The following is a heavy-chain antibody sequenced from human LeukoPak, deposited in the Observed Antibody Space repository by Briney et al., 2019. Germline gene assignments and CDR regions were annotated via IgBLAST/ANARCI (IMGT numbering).Heavy chain of an antibody. D-gene: IGHD2-2*01. CDR2: IYYSGST. J-gene: IGHJ4*02. CDR1: GGSFSGYY. CDR3: AGIYCSSTSCDFDY. V-gene: IGHV4-59*01. Sequence: SETLSLTCAVYGGSFSGYYWSWIRQPPGKGLEWIGYIYYSGSTNYNPSLKSRVTISVDTSKNQFSLKLSSVTAVDTAVYYCAGIYCSSTSCDFDYWGQGTLVTVSS.